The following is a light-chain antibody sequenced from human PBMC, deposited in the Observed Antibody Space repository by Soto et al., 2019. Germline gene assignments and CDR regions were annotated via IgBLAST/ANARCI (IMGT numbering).Light chain of an antibody. CDR2: GAS. CDR3: QQYDSPLYT. V-gene: IGKV3-20*01. J-gene: IGKJ2*01. Sequence: EIVLTQSPGTLALSPGERTTLSCRASQSVSSTYLAWYQQKPGQAPRLLSYGASTRATGIPDRFSCSGCGKDFTLTISRLEPEDFAVYFCQQYDSPLYTFGQGNKLEI. CDR1: QSVSSTY.